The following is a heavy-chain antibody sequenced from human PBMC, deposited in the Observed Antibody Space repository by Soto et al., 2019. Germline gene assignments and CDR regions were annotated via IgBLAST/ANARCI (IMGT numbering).Heavy chain of an antibody. CDR3: ARGPTVTTDY. Sequence: SETLSLTCTVSGGAIRGDFHYWSRIRQPPGKGLEWIGYIYSSGSTYYNPSLKSQVSISVDTSKTQFSLKLSSVTAADTAVYYCARGPTVTTDYWGQGALVTVSS. CDR2: IYSSGST. V-gene: IGHV4-30-4*01. J-gene: IGHJ4*02. CDR1: GGAIRGDFHY. D-gene: IGHD4-17*01.